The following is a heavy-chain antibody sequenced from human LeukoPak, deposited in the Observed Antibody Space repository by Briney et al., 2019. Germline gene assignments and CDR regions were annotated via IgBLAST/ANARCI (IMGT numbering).Heavy chain of an antibody. D-gene: IGHD2-15*01. Sequence: GGSLRLSCAASGFSFNIYNMTWVRQTPGKGPEWVSYISTSSQSKYYAGSVKGRFTVSRDNAKDSLYLQMNSLRAEDTAVYYCARDRRSGSHDWGQGTLVTVSS. CDR2: ISTSSQSK. CDR3: ARDRRSGSHD. J-gene: IGHJ4*02. CDR1: GFSFNIYN. V-gene: IGHV3-48*01.